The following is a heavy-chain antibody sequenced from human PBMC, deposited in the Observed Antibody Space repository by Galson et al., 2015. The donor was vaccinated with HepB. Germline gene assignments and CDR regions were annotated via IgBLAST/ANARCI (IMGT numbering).Heavy chain of an antibody. V-gene: IGHV1-46*03. CDR2: ISPLHGGA. J-gene: IGHJ4*02. Sequence: SVKVSCKASRYTFSSYHIHWVRQAPGQGLEWMGIISPLHGGAAYAQNFQGRVTMTRDTSTSTVYMELTSLRFEDTATYYCARDSPASTTDYDTLGRPGLLDWGQGTLVTVSS. CDR3: ARDSPASTTDYDTLGRPGLLD. D-gene: IGHD4/OR15-4a*01. CDR1: RYTFSSYH.